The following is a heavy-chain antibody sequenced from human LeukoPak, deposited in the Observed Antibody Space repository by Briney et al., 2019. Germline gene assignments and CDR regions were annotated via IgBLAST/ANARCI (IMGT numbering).Heavy chain of an antibody. CDR2: IYSSGST. CDR3: ASDYGDGTVVRY. J-gene: IGHJ4*02. D-gene: IGHD4-17*01. CDR1: GGSIRGYY. Sequence: PSETLSLTCNVSGGSIRGYYWSWIRQPPGKGLEWIGYIYSSGSTNYNPSLKSRVTISVDTSKNQFSLKLSSVTAADTAVYYCASDYGDGTVVRYWGQGTLVTVSS. V-gene: IGHV4-59*01.